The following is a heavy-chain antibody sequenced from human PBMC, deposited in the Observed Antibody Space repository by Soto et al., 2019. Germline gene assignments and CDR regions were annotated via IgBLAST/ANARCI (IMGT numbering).Heavy chain of an antibody. CDR3: ARQETMKPYYYNGMDV. Sequence: PGESLKISCKGSGYSFTSYWISWVRQMPGKGLEWMGRIDPSDSYTNYSPSFQGHVTISADKSISTAYLQWSSLKASDTAMYYCARQETMKPYYYNGMDVWGQGTTVTVSS. CDR1: GYSFTSYW. J-gene: IGHJ6*02. CDR2: IDPSDSYT. V-gene: IGHV5-10-1*01. D-gene: IGHD3-22*01.